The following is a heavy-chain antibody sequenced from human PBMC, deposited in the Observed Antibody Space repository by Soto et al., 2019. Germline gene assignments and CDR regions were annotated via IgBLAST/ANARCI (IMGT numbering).Heavy chain of an antibody. J-gene: IGHJ6*02. CDR2: IKSKTDGGTT. CDR1: GFTFSNAW. V-gene: IGHV3-15*01. D-gene: IGHD1-26*01. CDR3: TTDGGELDLHHLKYYYYGMDV. Sequence: GGSLRLSCAASGFTFSNAWMSWVRQAPGKGLEWVGRIKSKTDGGTTDYAAPVKGRFTISRDDSKNTLYLQMNSLKTEDTAVYYCTTDGGELDLHHLKYYYYGMDVWGQGTTVTVYS.